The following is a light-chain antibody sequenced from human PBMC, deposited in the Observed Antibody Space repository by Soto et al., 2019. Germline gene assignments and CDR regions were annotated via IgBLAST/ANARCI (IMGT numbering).Light chain of an antibody. V-gene: IGKV1-5*03. CDR2: KAS. Sequence: DIQMTQSPSTLSGPVGDRVTITCRASQTISSWLAWYQQKPGKAPKLLIYKASTLKSGVPSRFSGSGSGTEFTLTISSLQPDDFAVYYCHQYGSSPATFGQGTKVDIK. J-gene: IGKJ1*01. CDR1: QTISSW. CDR3: HQYGSSPAT.